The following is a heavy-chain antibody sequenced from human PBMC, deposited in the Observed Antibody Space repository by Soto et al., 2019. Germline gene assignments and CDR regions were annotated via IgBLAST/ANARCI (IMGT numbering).Heavy chain of an antibody. CDR2: IYYSGST. CDR1: GGSISSYY. J-gene: IGHJ5*02. V-gene: IGHV4-59*08. CDR3: ARQGKFRYSSSSDWFDP. D-gene: IGHD6-6*01. Sequence: SETLSLTCTVSGGSISSYYWSWIRQPPGKGLEWIGYIYYSGSTNYNPSLKSRVTISVDTSKNQFSLKLSSVTAADTAVYYCARQGKFRYSSSSDWFDPWGQGTLVTVSS.